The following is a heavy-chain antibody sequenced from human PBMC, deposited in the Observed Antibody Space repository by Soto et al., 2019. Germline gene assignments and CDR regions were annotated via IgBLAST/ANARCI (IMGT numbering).Heavy chain of an antibody. CDR3: AKGYDSSGFLDY. J-gene: IGHJ4*02. Sequence: QVQLVESGGGVVQPGRSLRLSCAASGFTFSSYGMHWVRQAPGKGLEWVAVISYDGSNKYYADSVKGRFTISRDNSKNTLYLQMNSLRAEDTAVYYCAKGYDSSGFLDYWGQGTLVTVSS. D-gene: IGHD3-22*01. CDR1: GFTFSSYG. V-gene: IGHV3-30*18. CDR2: ISYDGSNK.